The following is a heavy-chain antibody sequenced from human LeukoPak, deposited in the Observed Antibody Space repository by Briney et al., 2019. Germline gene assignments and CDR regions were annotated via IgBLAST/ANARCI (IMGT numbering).Heavy chain of an antibody. CDR3: ARGDSGWYLGLGFDY. J-gene: IGHJ4*02. D-gene: IGHD6-19*01. Sequence: PSETLSLTCAVSGYSISSGFYWGWIRQPPGKGLEWIGSIYHSGSTYYNPSLKSRVTISVDRSKNQVSLELRSVTAADTAVFYCARGDSGWYLGLGFDYWGQGTLVTVSS. CDR1: GYSISSGFY. CDR2: IYHSGST. V-gene: IGHV4-38-2*01.